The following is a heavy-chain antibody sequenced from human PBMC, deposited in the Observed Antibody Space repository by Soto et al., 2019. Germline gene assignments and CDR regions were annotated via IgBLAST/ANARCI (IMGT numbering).Heavy chain of an antibody. Sequence: RXSVKVSCKASVGTFNIYASPWVRQAPGQGLEWMGGIVPILDTANSAPKFQGRVTITADKSTSTAYMELSSLRSEDTAVYYCARRSSKSAIGADYFYIWGQGTPVTVSS. CDR2: IVPILDTA. D-gene: IGHD6-13*01. CDR3: ARRSSKSAIGADYFYI. CDR1: VGTFNIYA. J-gene: IGHJ1*01. V-gene: IGHV1-69*10.